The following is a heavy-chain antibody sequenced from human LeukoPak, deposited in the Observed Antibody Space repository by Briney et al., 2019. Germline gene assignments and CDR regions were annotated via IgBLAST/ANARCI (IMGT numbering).Heavy chain of an antibody. CDR2: IYYSGST. Sequence: PSETLSLTCAVSGYSISSGYYWGWIRRPPGKGLEWFRSIYYSGSTYYNQSLKSRVTISVDTSKNQFSLKLSSVAAADTAVYYCARHGLELLAFDYWGQGTLVTVSS. J-gene: IGHJ4*02. V-gene: IGHV4-38-2*01. D-gene: IGHD1-7*01. CDR3: ARHGLELLAFDY. CDR1: GYSISSGYY.